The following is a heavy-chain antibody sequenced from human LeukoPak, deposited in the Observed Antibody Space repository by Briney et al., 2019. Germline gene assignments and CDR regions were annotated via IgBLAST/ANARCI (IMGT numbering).Heavy chain of an antibody. J-gene: IGHJ5*02. V-gene: IGHV1-3*01. CDR3: ARDVHYYDSSGFGP. Sequence: ASVKVSCKASGYTFTSYAIHWVRQAPGQRLEWMGWINAGNGNTKYSQKFQGRVTITRDTSASTAYMELSSLRSEDTAVYYCARDVHYYDSSGFGPWGQGTLVTVSS. CDR1: GYTFTSYA. CDR2: INAGNGNT. D-gene: IGHD3-22*01.